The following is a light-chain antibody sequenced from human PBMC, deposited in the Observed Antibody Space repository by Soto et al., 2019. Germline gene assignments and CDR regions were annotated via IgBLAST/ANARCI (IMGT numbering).Light chain of an antibody. CDR1: KVENKN. CDR2: DDA. V-gene: IGLV3-21*02. J-gene: IGLJ2*01. CDR3: LLSYGGARL. Sequence: SYELPQPPSVSVAPGQTARITCGGEKVENKNVHWYQQKAGQAPVLVVFDDADRPSGIPDRFSGSYSGNTATLTISRVEAGDEADYYCLLSYGGARLFGGGTKLTVL.